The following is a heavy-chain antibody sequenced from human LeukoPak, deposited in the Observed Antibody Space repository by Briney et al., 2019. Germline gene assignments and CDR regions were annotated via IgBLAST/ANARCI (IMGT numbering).Heavy chain of an antibody. CDR3: ARDFSSILEWVYYFDY. CDR1: GFTFSSYA. Sequence: GGALRLSCAASGFTFSSYAMHWVRQAPGKGLEFVSVISSNGGSTYYANSVKGRFTISRDNSKNTLYLQMGSLRAEDMAVYYCARDFSSILEWVYYFDYWGQGTLVTVSS. V-gene: IGHV3-64*01. D-gene: IGHD3-3*01. CDR2: ISSNGGST. J-gene: IGHJ4*02.